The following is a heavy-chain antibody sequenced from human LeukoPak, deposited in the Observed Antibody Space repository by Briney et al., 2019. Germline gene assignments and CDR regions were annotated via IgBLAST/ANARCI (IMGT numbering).Heavy chain of an antibody. D-gene: IGHD3-22*01. V-gene: IGHV4-59*01. Sequence: PSETPSLTCPVSGGSLSSYYWGWIRQPPGKGLEWIGFIFYSGTTNYNPSLKSRVTISVDTSKNQFSLKLSSVTAADTAVYYCARGGWNKFDYWGQGTLVTVSS. CDR2: IFYSGTT. CDR1: GGSLSSYY. J-gene: IGHJ4*02. CDR3: ARGGWNKFDY.